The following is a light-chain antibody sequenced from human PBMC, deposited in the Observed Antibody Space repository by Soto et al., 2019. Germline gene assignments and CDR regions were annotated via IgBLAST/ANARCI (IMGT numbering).Light chain of an antibody. Sequence: QSVLTQPASVSGSPGQSITISCTGTSSDVGAYNSVSWYQQHPGKAPKLMIYDVSNRPSGLSNRFSGSKSGNTASLTISGLQAEDEADYYCSSYTSSSTLVFGGGTKLTVL. CDR3: SSYTSSSTLV. CDR1: SSDVGAYNS. J-gene: IGLJ2*01. V-gene: IGLV2-14*03. CDR2: DVS.